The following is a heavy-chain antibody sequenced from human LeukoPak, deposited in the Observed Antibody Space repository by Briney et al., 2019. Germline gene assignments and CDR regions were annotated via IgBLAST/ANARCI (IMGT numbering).Heavy chain of an antibody. Sequence: EASVKVSCTASGGTFSSYAISWVRQAPGQGLEWMGGIIPIFGTANYAQKFQGRVTITADESTSTAYMELSSLRSEDTAVYYCARDHDIEVGPAVDDYYYYYMDVWGKGTTVTVSS. CDR3: ARDHDIEVGPAVDDYYYYYMDV. D-gene: IGHD2-2*01. CDR2: IIPIFGTA. J-gene: IGHJ6*03. CDR1: GGTFSSYA. V-gene: IGHV1-69*13.